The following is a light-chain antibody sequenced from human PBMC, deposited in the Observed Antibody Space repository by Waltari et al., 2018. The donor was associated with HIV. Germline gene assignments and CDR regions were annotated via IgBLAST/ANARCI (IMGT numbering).Light chain of an antibody. V-gene: IGLV1-40*01. CDR1: NSHIGAGYG. CDR3: QSYDSSLNVI. J-gene: IGLJ2*01. Sequence: QSVLTQPPSVSGAPGQRVTISCTGSNSHIGAGYGVHWYQHLPGAAPNLPTYDITDRPAGVPDRFSGSKSGTSASLDITGLQGEDEGDYFCQSYDSSLNVIFGGGTKLTVL. CDR2: DIT.